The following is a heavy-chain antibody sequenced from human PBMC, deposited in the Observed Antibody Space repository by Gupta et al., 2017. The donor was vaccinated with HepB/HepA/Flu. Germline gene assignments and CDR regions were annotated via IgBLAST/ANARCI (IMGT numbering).Heavy chain of an antibody. J-gene: IGHJ6*02. D-gene: IGHD4-23*01. CDR1: GGTFSSYA. V-gene: IGHV1-69*04. CDR3: ARGSVVTPRVTYGMDV. Sequence: QVQLVQSGAEVKKPGSSVKVSCKASGGTFSSYAISWVRQAPGQGLEWMGRIIPILGIANYAQKFQGRVTITADKSTSTAYMELSSLRSEDTAVYYCARGSVVTPRVTYGMDVWGQGTTVTVSS. CDR2: IIPILGIA.